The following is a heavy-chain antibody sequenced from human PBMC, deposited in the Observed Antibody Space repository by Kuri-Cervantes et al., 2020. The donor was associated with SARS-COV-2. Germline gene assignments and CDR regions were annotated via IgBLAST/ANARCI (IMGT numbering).Heavy chain of an antibody. D-gene: IGHD6-6*01. CDR1: GGTLSSYA. Sequence: SVKVSCKASGGTLSSYAISWVRQAPGQGLEWMGGIIPIFGTANYAQKFQGRVTITTDESTSTAYMELSSLRSEDTAVYYCARAPTWGSSNYNYYYMDVWGKGTTVTVSS. V-gene: IGHV1-69*05. J-gene: IGHJ6*03. CDR3: ARAPTWGSSNYNYYYMDV. CDR2: IIPIFGTA.